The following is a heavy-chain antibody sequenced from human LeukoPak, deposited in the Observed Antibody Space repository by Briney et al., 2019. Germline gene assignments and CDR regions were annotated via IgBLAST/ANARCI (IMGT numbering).Heavy chain of an antibody. V-gene: IGHV3-74*01. CDR3: ARAVYYSNYLGY. J-gene: IGHJ4*01. D-gene: IGHD3-10*01. CDR1: GFIFSSFT. CDR2: INSDGSST. Sequence: PGGSLRLSCAASGFIFSSFTMNWVRQAPGKGLVWVSRINSDGSSTNYADSVKGRFTISRDNAKNTLYLQMNSLRAEDTAMYYCARAVYYSNYLGYWGQGTLVTVSS.